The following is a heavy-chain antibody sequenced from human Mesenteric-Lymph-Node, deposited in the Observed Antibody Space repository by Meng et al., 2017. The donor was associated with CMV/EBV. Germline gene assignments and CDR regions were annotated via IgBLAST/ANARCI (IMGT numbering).Heavy chain of an antibody. Sequence: LSCAAYGFTFSSYDMHWVRQATGKGLEWVSAIGTAGDTYYPGSVKGRFTISRENAKNSLYLQMNSLRAGDTAVYYCARQLSHAFDIWGQGTMVTVSS. CDR1: GFTFSSYD. CDR3: ARQLSHAFDI. CDR2: IGTAGDT. V-gene: IGHV3-13*01. J-gene: IGHJ3*02. D-gene: IGHD6-13*01.